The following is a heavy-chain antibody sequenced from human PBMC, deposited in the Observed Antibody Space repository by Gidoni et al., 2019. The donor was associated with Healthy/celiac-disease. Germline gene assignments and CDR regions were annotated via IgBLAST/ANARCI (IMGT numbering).Heavy chain of an antibody. J-gene: IGHJ5*02. CDR2: TYYRSKWYN. CDR1: GDSVSSHRAA. CDR3: ARDAPDYDFWSGYPPDNWFDP. D-gene: IGHD3-3*01. V-gene: IGHV6-1*01. Sequence: QVQLQQSGPGLVKPSPTLSLTCAISGDSVSSHRAAGNWIRPSPSRGLEWLGRTYYRSKWYNYYAVSVKSRITINPDTSKNQFSLQLNSVTPEDTAVYYCARDAPDYDFWSGYPPDNWFDPWGQGTLVTVSS.